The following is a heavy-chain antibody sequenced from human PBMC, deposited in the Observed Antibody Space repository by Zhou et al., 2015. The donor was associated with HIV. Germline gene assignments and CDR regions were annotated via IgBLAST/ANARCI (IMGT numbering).Heavy chain of an antibody. D-gene: IGHD3-10*01. J-gene: IGHJ3*02. CDR2: IVPVIATP. CDR3: ARPEYGSGRYSLDAFDI. CDR1: GDTFRHHC. V-gene: IGHV1-69*01. Sequence: QLQLVQSGAEVKKPGSSVRVSCKVSGDTFRHHCVSWVRQAPGQGLEWMGGIVPVIATPNYAQKFQGRVKITADEFSTTVFMDLNSLRFEDTAVYYCARPEYGSGRYSLDAFDIWGPRDEGHRLF.